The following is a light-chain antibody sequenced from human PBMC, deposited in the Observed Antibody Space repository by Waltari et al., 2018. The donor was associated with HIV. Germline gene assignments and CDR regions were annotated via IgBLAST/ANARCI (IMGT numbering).Light chain of an antibody. CDR1: NIGSKG. J-gene: IGLJ2*01. CDR3: QVWDSSTDLRV. CDR2: DDS. Sequence: SYVLTQPPSVSVAPGQTARITCGGNNIGSKGVHWYQQKPSQAPVLVGYDDSDRPSGIHERFSGSSSWNTATLTISRVEAGDEADFYCQVWDSSTDLRVFGGGTKLTVL. V-gene: IGLV3-21*02.